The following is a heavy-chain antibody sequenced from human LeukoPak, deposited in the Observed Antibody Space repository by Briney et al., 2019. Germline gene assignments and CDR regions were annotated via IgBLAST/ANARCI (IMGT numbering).Heavy chain of an antibody. CDR1: GATVSSYA. J-gene: IGHJ4*02. V-gene: IGHV1-69*01. CDR2: IIPIFGTA. CDR3: ARDFLGSGSYYGGLDY. Sequence: SVNVSCNASGATVSSYAISWLRQAPGHGVKWMGGIIPIFGTANYAQKFQGRVTITADESTSTAYMELSSLRSEDRAVYYCARDFLGSGSYYGGLDYWGQGTLVTVSS. D-gene: IGHD3-10*01.